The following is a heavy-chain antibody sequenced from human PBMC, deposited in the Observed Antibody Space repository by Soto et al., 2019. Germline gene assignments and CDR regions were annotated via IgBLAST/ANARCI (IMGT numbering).Heavy chain of an antibody. J-gene: IGHJ4*02. CDR2: IYYSGST. Sequence: PSETLSLTCTVSGDSISNYYWSWIRQPPGKGLEWIGYIYYSGSTNYNPSPKSRVTISVDTSKNQFSLKVNSVTAADTAVYYCARGPPPQGIQAGIVPDYWGQGTLVTVSS. D-gene: IGHD5-18*01. V-gene: IGHV4-59*01. CDR3: ARGPPPQGIQAGIVPDY. CDR1: GDSISNYY.